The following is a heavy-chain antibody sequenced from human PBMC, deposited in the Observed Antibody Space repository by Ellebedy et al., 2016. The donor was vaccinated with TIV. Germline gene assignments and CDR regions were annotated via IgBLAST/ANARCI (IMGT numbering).Heavy chain of an antibody. CDR1: GFTFSNYY. CDR2: IKQDGSEK. CDR3: ARDQWLGRAYYFDY. Sequence: GESLKISCTASGFTFSNYYMSWVRQAPGKGLEWVANIKQDGSEKYYVDSVKGRFPISRDNAKNSLYLQMNSLRAEDTAVYYCARDQWLGRAYYFDYWGQGTLVTVSS. J-gene: IGHJ4*02. V-gene: IGHV3-7*01. D-gene: IGHD6-19*01.